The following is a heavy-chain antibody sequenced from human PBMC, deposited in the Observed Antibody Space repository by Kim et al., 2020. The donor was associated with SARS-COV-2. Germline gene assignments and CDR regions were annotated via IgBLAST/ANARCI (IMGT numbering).Heavy chain of an antibody. CDR1: GGTLSSYV. D-gene: IGHD3-16*01. Sequence: SVKVSCKASGGTLSSYVISWVRQAPGQGLEWMGGIIPIFGTAKYAQKFQGRVTITADESTSTAYMELSSLTSEDTAVYYCARGRRGDLTYYYSMDVWGQGTTVTIS. CDR2: IIPIFGTA. J-gene: IGHJ6*02. V-gene: IGHV1-69*13. CDR3: ARGRRGDLTYYYSMDV.